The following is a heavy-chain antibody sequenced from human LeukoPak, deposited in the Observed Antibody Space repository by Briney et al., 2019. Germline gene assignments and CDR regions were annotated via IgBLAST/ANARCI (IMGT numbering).Heavy chain of an antibody. J-gene: IGHJ4*02. CDR3: ARESHVTREDY. CDR1: GYTFTSYG. Sequence: ASVKVSCKASGYTFTSYGMSWVRQAPGQGLEWMGWISANDGNTDYPQKLQGRVTMTTDTSTSTAYMELRSLRSDHTAVYYCARESHVTREDYWGQGTLVTVSS. CDR2: ISANDGNT. V-gene: IGHV1-18*01. D-gene: IGHD3-10*01.